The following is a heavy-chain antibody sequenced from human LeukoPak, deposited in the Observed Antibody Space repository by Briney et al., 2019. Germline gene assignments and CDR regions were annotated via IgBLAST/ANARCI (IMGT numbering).Heavy chain of an antibody. Sequence: PSETLSLTCTVSGGSISSYYWSWIRQPAGKGLEWIGRIYTSGSTNYNPSLKSRVTMSVDTSKNQLSLKLSSVTAADTAVYYCARQQGSSWPRGAFDIWGQGTMVTVSP. CDR3: ARQQGSSWPRGAFDI. V-gene: IGHV4-4*07. D-gene: IGHD6-13*01. J-gene: IGHJ3*02. CDR1: GGSISSYY. CDR2: IYTSGST.